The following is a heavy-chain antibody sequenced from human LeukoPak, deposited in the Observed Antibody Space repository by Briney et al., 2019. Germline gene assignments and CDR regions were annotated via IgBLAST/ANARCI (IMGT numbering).Heavy chain of an antibody. V-gene: IGHV1-46*01. CDR1: GYTFTSYY. CDR3: ARGADIVVVPAADMDV. CDR2: INPSGGST. D-gene: IGHD2-2*01. J-gene: IGHJ6*03. Sequence: ASVKVSCKASGYTFTSYYMHWVRQAPGQGLEWMGIINPSGGSTSYAQKFQGRVTMTRDMSTSTVYMELSSLRSEDTAVYYCARGADIVVVPAADMDVWGKGTTVTVSS.